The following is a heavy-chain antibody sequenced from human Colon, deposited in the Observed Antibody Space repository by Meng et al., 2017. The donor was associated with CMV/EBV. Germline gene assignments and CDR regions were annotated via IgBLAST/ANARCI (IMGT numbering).Heavy chain of an antibody. D-gene: IGHD2-15*01. CDR3: ARDPGSGPDV. J-gene: IGHJ4*02. V-gene: IGHV4-31*03. CDR1: GGSISSGGYY. CDR2: MYYSGTT. Sequence: CLVPGGSISSGGYYWSWIRQHPGKGLEWIGYMYYSGTTYYNPSLKSRVAISADTSRNQLSLNLSSVTAADTAVYYCARDPGSGPDVWGQGTLVTVSS.